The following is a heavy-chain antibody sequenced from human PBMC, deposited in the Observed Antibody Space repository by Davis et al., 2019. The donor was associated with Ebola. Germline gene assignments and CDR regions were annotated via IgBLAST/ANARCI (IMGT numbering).Heavy chain of an antibody. J-gene: IGHJ6*02. CDR2: INPNSGGT. D-gene: IGHD1-26*01. CDR1: GYTFTGYY. V-gene: IGHV1-2*04. CDR3: ARAPFGRWELPYYYYYYGMDV. Sequence: AASVKVSCKASGYTFTGYYMHWVRQAPGQGLEWMGWINPNSGGTNYAQKFQGWVTMTRDTSISTAYMELSRLRSDDTAVYYCARAPFGRWELPYYYYYYGMDVWGQGTTVTVSS.